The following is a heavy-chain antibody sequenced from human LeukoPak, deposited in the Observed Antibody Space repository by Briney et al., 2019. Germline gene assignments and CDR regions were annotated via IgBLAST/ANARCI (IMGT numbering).Heavy chain of an antibody. CDR2: INHSGST. Sequence: SETLSLTCAVYGGSFSGYYWSWIRQPPGKGLEWIGEINHSGSTNYNPSLKSRVTISVDTSKNQSSLKLSSVTAADTAVYYCARASIAARDAFDIWGQGTMVTVSS. CDR3: ARASIAARDAFDI. D-gene: IGHD6-6*01. CDR1: GGSFSGYY. J-gene: IGHJ3*02. V-gene: IGHV4-34*01.